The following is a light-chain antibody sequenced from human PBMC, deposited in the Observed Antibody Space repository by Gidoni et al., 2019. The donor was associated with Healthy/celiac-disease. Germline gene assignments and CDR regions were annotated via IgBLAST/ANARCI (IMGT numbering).Light chain of an antibody. Sequence: AIRMTQYPSSLSASTGDRVTITCRASQGISSYLAWYQQKQGKAPKLLIYAASTLQSGVPSRFSGSGSGTDFTLTISCLQSEDFATYYCQQYYSYPLTFGGGTKVEIK. V-gene: IGKV1-8*01. CDR2: AAS. CDR3: QQYYSYPLT. CDR1: QGISSY. J-gene: IGKJ4*01.